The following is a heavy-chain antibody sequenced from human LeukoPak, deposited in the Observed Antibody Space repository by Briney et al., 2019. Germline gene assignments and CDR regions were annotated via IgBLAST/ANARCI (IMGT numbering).Heavy chain of an antibody. CDR1: GFTFSSYA. CDR3: AKDQAIYTYLLDY. J-gene: IGHJ4*02. V-gene: IGHV3-23*01. D-gene: IGHD5-18*01. Sequence: PGGSLRLSCAASGFTFSSYAMNWVRQAPGRGLEWVSAISGRGSSTYYADSVKGRFTISRDNSKNTLYLQMNSLRAEDTAVYYCAKDQAIYTYLLDYWGQGTLVTVSS. CDR2: ISGRGSST.